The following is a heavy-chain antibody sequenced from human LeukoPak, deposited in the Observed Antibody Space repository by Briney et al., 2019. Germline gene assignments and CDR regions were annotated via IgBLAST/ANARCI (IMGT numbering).Heavy chain of an antibody. V-gene: IGHV4-59*01. CDR2: IYYSGST. D-gene: IGHD5-18*01. J-gene: IGHJ4*02. CDR3: ARVDTAMVFDY. Sequence: SETLSLTCTVSGGSISSYYWSWIRQPPGRGLEWIGYIYYSGSTNYNPSLKSRVTISVDTSKNQFSLKLSSVTAADTAVYYCARVDTAMVFDYWGQGALVTVSS. CDR1: GGSISSYY.